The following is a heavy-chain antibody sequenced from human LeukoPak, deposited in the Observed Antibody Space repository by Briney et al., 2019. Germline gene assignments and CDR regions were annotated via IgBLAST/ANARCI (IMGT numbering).Heavy chain of an antibody. J-gene: IGHJ4*02. D-gene: IGHD3-22*01. Sequence: GASVKVSCKASGYTFTSYGISWVRQAPGQGLEWMGWISAYNGNTNYAQKLQGRVNMTTDTSTSTAYMELRSLRSDDTAVYYCARDPPYISYYYDSSGYYGYFDYWGQGTLVTVSS. V-gene: IGHV1-18*01. CDR2: ISAYNGNT. CDR3: ARDPPYISYYYDSSGYYGYFDY. CDR1: GYTFTSYG.